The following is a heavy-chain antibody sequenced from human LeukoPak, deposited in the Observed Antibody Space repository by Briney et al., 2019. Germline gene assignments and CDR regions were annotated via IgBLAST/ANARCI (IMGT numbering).Heavy chain of an antibody. Sequence: SETLSLTCAVYGGSFSGYYWSWIRQPPGKGLEWIGEINHSGSTNYNPSLKSRVTISVDTSKNQFSLKLSSVTAADTAVYYCARRGTYYDILTGYYYYYMDVWGKGTTVTISS. V-gene: IGHV4-34*01. CDR2: INHSGST. D-gene: IGHD3-9*01. CDR1: GGSFSGYY. J-gene: IGHJ6*03. CDR3: ARRGTYYDILTGYYYYYMDV.